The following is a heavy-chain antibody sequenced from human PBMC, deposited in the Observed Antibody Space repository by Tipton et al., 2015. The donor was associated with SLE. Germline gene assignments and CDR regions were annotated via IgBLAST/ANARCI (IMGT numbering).Heavy chain of an antibody. CDR1: GDSLSGQY. V-gene: IGHV4-34*12. J-gene: IGHJ6*03. Sequence: TLSLTCSVYGDSLSGQYWSWIRQPPGKGLEWIGEVFRGGSTNYSPSLESRVTITVDMSKNQFSLRLISVTAADTAVYYCARVRFAGAGDYYYYMDVWAKGTPVTVSS. CDR3: ARVRFAGAGDYYYYMDV. CDR2: VFRGGST. D-gene: IGHD3-10*01.